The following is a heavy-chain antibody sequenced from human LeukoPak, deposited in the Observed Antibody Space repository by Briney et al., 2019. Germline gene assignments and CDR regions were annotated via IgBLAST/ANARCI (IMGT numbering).Heavy chain of an antibody. CDR1: GFTFRSYG. D-gene: IGHD3-10*01. CDR3: AKDSFGGGGYHFDY. J-gene: IGHJ4*02. Sequence: GGSLRLSCAASGFTFRSYGMSWVRQAPGKGLEWVSSISGSGGGTYYADSVKGRFTISRDNSKNTLYLQMNNPRSEDTAVYYCAKDSFGGGGYHFDYWGQGTLVTVSS. CDR2: ISGSGGGT. V-gene: IGHV3-23*01.